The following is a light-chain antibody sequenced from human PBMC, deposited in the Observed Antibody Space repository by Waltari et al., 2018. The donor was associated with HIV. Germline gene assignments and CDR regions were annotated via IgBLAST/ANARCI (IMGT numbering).Light chain of an antibody. V-gene: IGKV1-5*03. CDR2: QAS. J-gene: IGKJ2*01. CDR3: HQYASFSGT. CDR1: QNVGAF. Sequence: DIRLTQSPSTLSVSAGDRVAITCRAGQNVGAFLAWYQQKPGKPPKRLIFQASILEGGVPSRFSGSVSGSDFTLTINGLQSDDFATYYCHQYASFSGTFGQGTKVEL.